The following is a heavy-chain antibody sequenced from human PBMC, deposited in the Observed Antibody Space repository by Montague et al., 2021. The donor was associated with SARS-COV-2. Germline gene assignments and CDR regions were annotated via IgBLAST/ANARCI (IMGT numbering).Heavy chain of an antibody. CDR2: ISGSGGST. CDR1: GFTFSSYA. CDR3: AKDGDFWRGSGFSGSDAFDI. V-gene: IGHV3-23*01. D-gene: IGHD3-3*01. Sequence: SLRLSCAASGFTFSSYAMSWVRQAPGKGLEWVSAISGSGGSTYSADSVKGWFTISRDNSKNTLYLQMNRLRAEDTAVYYCAKDGDFWRGSGFSGSDAFDIWGQGTVVTVSS. J-gene: IGHJ3*02.